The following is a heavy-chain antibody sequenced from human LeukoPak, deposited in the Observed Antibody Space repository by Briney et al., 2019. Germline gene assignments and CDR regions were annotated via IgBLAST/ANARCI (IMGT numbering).Heavy chain of an antibody. Sequence: GGSLRLSCAASGFTFSSYWMSWVRQAPGKGLEWVANIKQDGSEKYYVDSVKGRFTISRDNAKNSLYLQMNSLRVEDTAVYYCARDHYYGSGSYPLYWGQGALVTVSS. CDR3: ARDHYYGSGSYPLY. J-gene: IGHJ4*02. V-gene: IGHV3-7*04. CDR1: GFTFSSYW. D-gene: IGHD3-10*01. CDR2: IKQDGSEK.